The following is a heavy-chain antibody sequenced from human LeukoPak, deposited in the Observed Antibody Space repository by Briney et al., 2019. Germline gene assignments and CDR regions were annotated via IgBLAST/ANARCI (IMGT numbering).Heavy chain of an antibody. Sequence: GESLQISCQGSGSSFTSYWIGWVRQLPGKGLEWMGIIYPGDSDTRYSPSFQGQVTISADKSISTAYLQWSSLKASDTAMYYCARQVEMATIADYWGQGTLVTVSS. CDR1: GSSFTSYW. V-gene: IGHV5-51*01. CDR2: IYPGDSDT. J-gene: IGHJ4*02. CDR3: ARQVEMATIADY. D-gene: IGHD5-24*01.